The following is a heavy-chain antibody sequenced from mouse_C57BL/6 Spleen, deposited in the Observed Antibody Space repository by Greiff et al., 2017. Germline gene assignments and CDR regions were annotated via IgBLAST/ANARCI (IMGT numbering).Heavy chain of an antibody. CDR1: GFSLTSYG. CDR2: IWSGGST. Sequence: VKLMESGPGLVQPSQSLSITCTVSGFSLTSYGVHWVRQSPGKGLEWLGVIWSGGSTDYNAAFISRLSISKDNSKSQVFFKMNSLQADDTAIYYCATPITTVVATGAMCDWGQGTSVTVSS. D-gene: IGHD1-1*01. V-gene: IGHV2-2*01. J-gene: IGHJ4*01. CDR3: ATPITTVVATGAMCD.